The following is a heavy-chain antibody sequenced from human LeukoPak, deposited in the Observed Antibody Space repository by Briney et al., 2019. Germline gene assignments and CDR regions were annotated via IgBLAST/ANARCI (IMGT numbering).Heavy chain of an antibody. CDR3: ARGGEEDYDFWSRVGY. J-gene: IGHJ4*02. Sequence: SEALSLTYTVSGGSISSGGYYWSWIRQHPGKGLEWIGYIYYSGSTYYNPSLKSRVTISVDTSKNQFSLKLSSVTAADTAVYYCARGGEEDYDFWSRVGYWGQGTLVTVSS. V-gene: IGHV4-31*03. CDR1: GGSISSGGYY. CDR2: IYYSGST. D-gene: IGHD3-3*01.